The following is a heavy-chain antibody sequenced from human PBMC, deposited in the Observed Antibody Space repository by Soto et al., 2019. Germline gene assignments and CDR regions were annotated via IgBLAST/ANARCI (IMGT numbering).Heavy chain of an antibody. CDR3: AKDIASTTRWPYYFDY. V-gene: IGHV3-43*01. Sequence: GGSLRLSCAASGFTFDDYTMHWVRQAPGKGLEWVSLISWDGGSTYYADSVKGRFTISRDNSKNSLYLQMNSLRTEDTALYYCAKDIASTTRWPYYFDYWGQGTLVTVSS. CDR1: GFTFDDYT. D-gene: IGHD2-2*01. J-gene: IGHJ4*02. CDR2: ISWDGGST.